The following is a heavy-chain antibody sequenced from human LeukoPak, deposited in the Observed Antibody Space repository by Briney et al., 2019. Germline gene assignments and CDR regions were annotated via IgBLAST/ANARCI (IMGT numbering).Heavy chain of an antibody. CDR3: AREMGQYGGYSDY. CDR2: ISSSSRYT. Sequence: GGSLRLSCAASGFTFSDYYMSWIRQAPGKGLEWVSYISSSSRYTNYADSVKGRFTISRDNAKNSLYLQMNSLRAEDTAVYYCAREMGQYGGYSDYWGQGTLVTVSS. D-gene: IGHD4/OR15-4a*01. J-gene: IGHJ4*02. CDR1: GFTFSDYY. V-gene: IGHV3-11*05.